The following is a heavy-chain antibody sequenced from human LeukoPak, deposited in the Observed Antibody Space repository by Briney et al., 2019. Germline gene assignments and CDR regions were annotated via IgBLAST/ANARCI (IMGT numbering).Heavy chain of an antibody. CDR3: ARDQYYDSSGYYGYYYYGMDV. D-gene: IGHD3-22*01. CDR2: INPSGGST. CDR1: GYTFTSYG. V-gene: IGHV1-46*01. J-gene: IGHJ6*02. Sequence: ASVKVSCKASGYTFTSYGISWVRQAPGQGLEWMGIINPSGGSTSYAQKFQGRVTMTRDTSTSTVYMELSSLRSEDTAVYYCARDQYYDSSGYYGYYYYGMDVWGQGTTVTVSS.